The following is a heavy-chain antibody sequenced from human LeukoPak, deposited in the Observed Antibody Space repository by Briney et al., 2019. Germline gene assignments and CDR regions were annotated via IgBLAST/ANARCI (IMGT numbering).Heavy chain of an antibody. CDR3: AKGGTNTFGCTGGSCYSRAFVY. D-gene: IGHD2-15*01. CDR2: IKTDGSIT. J-gene: IGHJ4*02. Sequence: GGSLRLSCAASGFTFSSHWMHWVRQAPGKGLVWVSRIKTDGSITSYADSVKGRFTISRDNAKNTLYLQMNSLRAEDTAVYYCAKGGTNTFGCTGGSCYSRAFVYWGQGTLVTVSS. CDR1: GFTFSSHW. V-gene: IGHV3-74*01.